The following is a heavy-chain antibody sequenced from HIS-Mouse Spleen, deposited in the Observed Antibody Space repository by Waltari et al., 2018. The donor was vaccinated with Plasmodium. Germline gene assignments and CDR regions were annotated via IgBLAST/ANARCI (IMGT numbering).Heavy chain of an antibody. CDR2: INTSGST. J-gene: IGHJ4*02. CDR3: ASSGSGSYYY. V-gene: IGHV4-34*01. Sequence: QVQLQQWGAGLLKPSETLSLTCAVYGGSFSGYYWSWIRQPPGTGMEWIGEINTSGSTNYNPSLKSRVTISVDTSKNQFSLKLSSVTAADTAVYYCASSGSGSYYYWGQGTLVTVSS. D-gene: IGHD3-10*01. CDR1: GGSFSGYY.